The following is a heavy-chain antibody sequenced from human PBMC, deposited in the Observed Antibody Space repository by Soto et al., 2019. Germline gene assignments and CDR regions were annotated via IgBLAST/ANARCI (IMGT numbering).Heavy chain of an antibody. CDR1: GLNFNDYA. V-gene: IGHV3-64D*06. CDR2: ISSNGVST. J-gene: IGHJ4*02. D-gene: IGHD3-3*01. Sequence: LRLSCSASGLNFNDYAMHWVRQAAGKGLKYVSSISSNGVSTYYADSVKGRFTISRDNSKNTLYLQMNSLRVEDTAVYYCVKDRFVNYWGQGALVTVSS. CDR3: VKDRFVNY.